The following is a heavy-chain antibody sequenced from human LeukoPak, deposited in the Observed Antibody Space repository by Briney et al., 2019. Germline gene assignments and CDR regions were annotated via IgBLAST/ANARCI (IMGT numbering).Heavy chain of an antibody. V-gene: IGHV3-33*01. D-gene: IGHD3-22*01. Sequence: GGSLRLSSAASGFTFSSYGMHWVRQAPGKGLEWVAVIWYDGSNKYYADSVKGRFTISRDNSKNTLYLQMNSLRAEDTAVYYCARPYYYDSSGYYYFDYWGQGTLVTVSS. CDR2: IWYDGSNK. J-gene: IGHJ4*02. CDR3: ARPYYYDSSGYYYFDY. CDR1: GFTFSSYG.